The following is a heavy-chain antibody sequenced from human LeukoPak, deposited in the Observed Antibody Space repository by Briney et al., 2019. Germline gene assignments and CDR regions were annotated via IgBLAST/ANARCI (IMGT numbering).Heavy chain of an antibody. CDR3: VRLRRNSDRSGFYYYYDY. CDR2: ISVRSNYR. J-gene: IGHJ4*02. CDR1: GYTFSDFS. V-gene: IGHV3-21*01. Sequence: GGSLRLSCAASGYTFSDFSVNWVGQAPGKGLEWVSSISVRSNYRYYADSVRGRFSISRDDARNSLYLQMNSLRAEDTAVYYCVRLRRNSDRSGFYYYYDYWGQGTLVTVSS. D-gene: IGHD3-22*01.